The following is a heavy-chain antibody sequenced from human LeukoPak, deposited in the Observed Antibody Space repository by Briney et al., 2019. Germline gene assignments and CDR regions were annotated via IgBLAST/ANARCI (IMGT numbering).Heavy chain of an antibody. Sequence: PGGSLRLPCAVSGFTVRSNYMNWVRQAPGKGLEWVSIIYSDGSTYYADSVKGRFTISRDNSRNTLYFQMNSLRAEDTAVYYCARGGDTSGSPFDYWGQGTLVTVSS. J-gene: IGHJ4*02. D-gene: IGHD6-19*01. V-gene: IGHV3-53*01. CDR3: ARGGDTSGSPFDY. CDR1: GFTVRSNY. CDR2: IYSDGST.